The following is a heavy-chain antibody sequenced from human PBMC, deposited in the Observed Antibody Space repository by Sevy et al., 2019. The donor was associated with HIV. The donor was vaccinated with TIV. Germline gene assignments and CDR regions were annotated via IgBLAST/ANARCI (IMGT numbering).Heavy chain of an antibody. CDR3: AKDHYDYRTGYYGYYGMDV. CDR1: GFRFSDYG. CDR2: IRFDGSMK. V-gene: IGHV3-30*02. J-gene: IGHJ6*02. Sequence: GGSLRLSCAASGFRFSDYGMHWVRQAPGKGLEWVSIIRFDGSMKYIADSVKGRFTISRDKVKDTLYLQMNSLRPEDTAVYYCAKDHYDYRTGYYGYYGMDVWGQRTTVTVSS. D-gene: IGHD3-3*01.